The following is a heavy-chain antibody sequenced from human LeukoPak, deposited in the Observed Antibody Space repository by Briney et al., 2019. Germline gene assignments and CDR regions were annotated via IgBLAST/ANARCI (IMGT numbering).Heavy chain of an antibody. V-gene: IGHV1-69*05. CDR1: GGTFSSYA. Sequence: SVKVSCKASGGTFSSYAISWVRQAPGQGLEWMGRIIPIFGTANYAQKFQGRVTITTDESTSTAYMELSSLRSEDTAVYYCATEAEDDFWSGYWEFWGQGTLVTVSS. CDR3: ATEAEDDFWSGYWEF. D-gene: IGHD3-3*01. CDR2: IIPIFGTA. J-gene: IGHJ4*02.